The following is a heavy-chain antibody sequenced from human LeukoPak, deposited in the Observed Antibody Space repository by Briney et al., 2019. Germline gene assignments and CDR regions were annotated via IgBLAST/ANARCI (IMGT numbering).Heavy chain of an antibody. V-gene: IGHV4-39*01. J-gene: IGHJ4*02. CDR3: ARHLIRYFVRVFDY. CDR1: DGSIDSSGFY. D-gene: IGHD3-9*01. CDR2: ILYGGRT. Sequence: SETLSLTCTVSDGSIDSSGFYWGWVRQPPGKGLQWIGSILYGGRTYYNPSLTSRVTISLGTSENQFSLKLSSVTAADTAVYYCARHLIRYFVRVFDYWGQGTLVTVSS.